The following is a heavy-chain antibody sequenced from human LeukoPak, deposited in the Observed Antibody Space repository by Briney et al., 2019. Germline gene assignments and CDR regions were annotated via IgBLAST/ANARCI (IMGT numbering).Heavy chain of an antibody. D-gene: IGHD2-2*01. CDR3: TRVRVVVPSAFDYCDF. CDR1: GFTFDDYA. J-gene: IGHJ4*02. CDR2: ISWNSGSI. V-gene: IGHV3-9*01. Sequence: GGSLRLSCAASGFTFDDYAMHWVRQAPGKGLEWVSGISWNSGSIGYADSVKGRFTISRDNAKNSLYLQMNSLRAEDTAVYYCTRVRVVVPSAFDYCDFWGQGTPVTVSS.